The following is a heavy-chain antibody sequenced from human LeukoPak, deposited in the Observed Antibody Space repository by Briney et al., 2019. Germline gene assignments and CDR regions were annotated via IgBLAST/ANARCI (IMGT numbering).Heavy chain of an antibody. CDR2: IRSTGDT. CDR3: ARDAGNSGYGCDL. Sequence: GGSLRLSCAASGFIFSQYSINWVRQAPGKGLEWVSHIRSTGDTFYADSVKGRFTISRDNARKSLYLQMNSLRAEDTAMYYCARDAGNSGYGCDLWGQGTLVTVSS. J-gene: IGHJ5*02. D-gene: IGHD5-12*01. CDR1: GFIFSQYS. V-gene: IGHV3-48*01.